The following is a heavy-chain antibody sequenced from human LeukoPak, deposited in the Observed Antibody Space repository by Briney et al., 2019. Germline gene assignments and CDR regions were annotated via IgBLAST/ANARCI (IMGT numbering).Heavy chain of an antibody. CDR1: GFTFSSYG. CDR2: IWYDGSNK. CDR3: ARGTPSRLGELSPSFDY. Sequence: GGSLRLSCAASGFTFSSYGMHWVRQAPGKGLEWVAVIWYDGSNKYYADSVKGRFTISRDNSKNTLYLQMNSLRAEDTAVYYCARGTPSRLGELSPSFDYWGQGTLVTVSS. D-gene: IGHD3-16*02. J-gene: IGHJ4*02. V-gene: IGHV3-33*01.